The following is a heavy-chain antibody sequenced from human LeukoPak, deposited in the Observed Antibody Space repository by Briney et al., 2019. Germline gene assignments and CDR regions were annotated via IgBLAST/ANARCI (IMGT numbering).Heavy chain of an antibody. CDR3: ARHFFVSVAGIISLPFYAFDI. CDR1: GGSFSGNY. V-gene: IGHV4-34*01. J-gene: IGHJ3*02. D-gene: IGHD6-19*01. Sequence: SETLSLTCAFYGGSFSGNYWSWIRQPPGKGLEWIGEINHSGSTNYNPSLKSRATISVDTSKNQFSLKLSSVTTADTAVYYCARHFFVSVAGIISLPFYAFDIWGQGTMVTVSS. CDR2: INHSGST.